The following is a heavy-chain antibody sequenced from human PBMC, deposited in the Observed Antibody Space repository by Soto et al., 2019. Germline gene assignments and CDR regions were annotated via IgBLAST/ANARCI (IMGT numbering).Heavy chain of an antibody. CDR3: ARGAIVTTYFDS. D-gene: IGHD4-4*01. V-gene: IGHV3-48*02. CDR1: GFTFSSYS. CDR2: ISSSSGLI. J-gene: IGHJ4*02. Sequence: RRLSCAASGFTFSSYSMNWVRQAPGKGLEWLSYISSSSGLIYYADSVEGRFTISRDNAKNSLYLQMNSLRDEDTAVYYCARGAIVTTYFDSWGQGTLVTVSS.